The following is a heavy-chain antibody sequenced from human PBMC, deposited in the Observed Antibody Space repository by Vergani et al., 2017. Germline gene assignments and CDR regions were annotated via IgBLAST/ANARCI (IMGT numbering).Heavy chain of an antibody. J-gene: IGHJ4*02. D-gene: IGHD2-2*01. CDR2: ISGSGGST. V-gene: IGHV3-23*01. Sequence: EVQLLESGGGLVQPGGSLRLSCAASGFTFSSYAMSWVRQAPGKGLEWVSAISGSGGSTYYADSVKGRFTISRDNSKNTLYLQMNSLRAEDTAVYYCARDLGYCSSTTCYGFDYWGQGTLVTVSS. CDR1: GFTFSSYA. CDR3: ARDLGYCSSTTCYGFDY.